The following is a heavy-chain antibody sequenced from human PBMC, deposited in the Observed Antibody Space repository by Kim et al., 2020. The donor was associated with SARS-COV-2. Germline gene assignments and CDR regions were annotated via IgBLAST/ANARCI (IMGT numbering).Heavy chain of an antibody. CDR2: DT. J-gene: IGHJ4*02. V-gene: IGHV1-24*01. CDR3: ATRAAVAGTGPVHY. Sequence: DTNYAQKFQGRVTLTEDTSTDPAYMELSSLRFEDTAVYYCATRAAVAGTGPVHYWGQGTLVTVSS. D-gene: IGHD6-19*01.